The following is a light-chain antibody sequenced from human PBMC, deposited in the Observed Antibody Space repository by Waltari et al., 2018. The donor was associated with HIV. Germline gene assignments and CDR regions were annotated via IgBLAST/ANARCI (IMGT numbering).Light chain of an antibody. Sequence: AIRMTQSPSSFSASTGDRVTITCRASQGISSYLAWYQQKPGKAPKLLIYAASTLQSGVPSRFIGSGSGTDFTLTISCLQSEDFATYYCQQYYSYPLITFGQGTRLEIK. J-gene: IGKJ5*01. CDR2: AAS. V-gene: IGKV1-8*01. CDR3: QQYYSYPLIT. CDR1: QGISSY.